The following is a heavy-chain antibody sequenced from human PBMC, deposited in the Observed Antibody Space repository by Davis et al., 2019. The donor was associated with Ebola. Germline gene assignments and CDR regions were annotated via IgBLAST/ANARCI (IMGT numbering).Heavy chain of an antibody. J-gene: IGHJ6*03. Sequence: ASVKVSCKASGYTFRGHYIHWVRQAPGQGLEWMGWIDPSNGDTNYAQKFQGRVTMTRDTSISTAFMDLGRLTSDDTAVYYCARGSSWRFIIDYYYYMDVWGKGTTVTVSS. V-gene: IGHV1-2*02. CDR1: GYTFRGHY. D-gene: IGHD3-16*02. CDR3: ARGSSWRFIIDYYYYMDV. CDR2: IDPSNGDT.